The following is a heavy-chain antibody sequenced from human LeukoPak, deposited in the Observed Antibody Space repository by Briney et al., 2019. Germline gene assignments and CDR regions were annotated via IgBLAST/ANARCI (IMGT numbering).Heavy chain of an antibody. CDR3: ARLLAAPYYINY. J-gene: IGHJ4*02. D-gene: IGHD6-25*01. Sequence: GESLKISCKGSGYKFTNYWIAWVRQMPGQGLEWLGIIYPRDSDTRYSPSFQGQVTISVDTSTDTAYLQWSSVRASDTAMYYCARLLAAPYYINYWGQGTLVTVSS. CDR2: IYPRDSDT. V-gene: IGHV5-51*01. CDR1: GYKFTNYW.